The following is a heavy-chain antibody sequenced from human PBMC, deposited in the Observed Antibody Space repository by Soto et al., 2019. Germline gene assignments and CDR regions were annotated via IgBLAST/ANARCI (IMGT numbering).Heavy chain of an antibody. V-gene: IGHV1-3*01. D-gene: IGHD6-13*01. CDR2: INAGNGNT. CDR1: GYTFTSYA. Sequence: QVQLVQSGAEVKKPGASVKVSCKASGYTFTSYAMHWVRQAPGQRLEWMGWINAGNGNTKYSQKFQGRVTITRDTSGGTAYMERGSLRSEARAVYYCARFSGGYSSSGYLDGGQGTLVTVSS. CDR3: ARFSGGYSSSGYLD. J-gene: IGHJ4*02.